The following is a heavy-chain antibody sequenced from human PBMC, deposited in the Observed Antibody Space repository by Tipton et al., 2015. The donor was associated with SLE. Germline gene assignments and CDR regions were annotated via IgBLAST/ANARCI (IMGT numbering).Heavy chain of an antibody. J-gene: IGHJ4*02. V-gene: IGHV4-34*08. CDR1: GFTFSDYY. D-gene: IGHD6-13*01. Sequence: LRLSCAASGFTFSDYYMSWIRQTPGKGLEWIGEINHSGDTNHNPSLKGRVSTSVDMSKNQFSLKLESVTAADTAVYYCAGAVGAAAGMRDYWGQGTLVTVSS. CDR3: AGAVGAAAGMRDY. CDR2: INHSGDT.